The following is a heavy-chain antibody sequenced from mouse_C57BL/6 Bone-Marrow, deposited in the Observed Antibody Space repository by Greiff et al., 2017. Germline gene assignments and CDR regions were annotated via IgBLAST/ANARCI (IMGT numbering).Heavy chain of an antibody. Sequence: VQLQQSGAELVRPGASVTLSCKASGYTFTDYEMPWVKQTPVHGLEWIGAIVPETGGTAYNQKFKGKAILTADKSSSTAYMELRSLTSEDSAVYYYTRWLTFYAMDYWGQGTSVTVSS. V-gene: IGHV1-15*01. CDR2: IVPETGGT. D-gene: IGHD2-2*01. CDR1: GYTFTDYE. CDR3: TRWLTFYAMDY. J-gene: IGHJ4*01.